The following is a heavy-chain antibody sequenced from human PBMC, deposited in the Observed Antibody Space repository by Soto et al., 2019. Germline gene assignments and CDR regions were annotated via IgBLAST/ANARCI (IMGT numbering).Heavy chain of an antibody. J-gene: IGHJ4*02. CDR1: GGSISSSNW. CDR3: AKDWFN. CDR2: IYHSGST. V-gene: IGHV4-4*02. D-gene: IGHD3-10*01. Sequence: QVQLQESGPGLVKPSGTLSLTCTVSGGSISSSNWWNWVRQSPGKGLEWIGEIYHSGSTNYNPSLXGXXTMSIDKCKNQFSLKLTSVTAADTAVYYCAKDWFNWGQGTLVTVSS.